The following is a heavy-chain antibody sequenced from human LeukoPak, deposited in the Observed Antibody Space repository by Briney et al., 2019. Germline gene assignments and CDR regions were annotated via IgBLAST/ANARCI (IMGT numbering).Heavy chain of an antibody. CDR3: ARDYSSSRYYFDY. Sequence: GASVKVSCKASGYRFISYGMSWVRQAPGQGLEWMGWISADSGNTNYAQKLQGRVTVTADTSTSTAYMELRSLRSDDTAVYYCARDYSSSRYYFDYWGQGTLVTVSS. CDR1: GYRFISYG. V-gene: IGHV1-18*01. CDR2: ISADSGNT. D-gene: IGHD6-13*01. J-gene: IGHJ4*02.